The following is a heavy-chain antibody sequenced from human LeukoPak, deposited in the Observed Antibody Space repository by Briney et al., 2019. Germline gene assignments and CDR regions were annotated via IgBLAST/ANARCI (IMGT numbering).Heavy chain of an antibody. J-gene: IGHJ5*02. Sequence: ASVKVSCKASGYTFTGYAMHWVRQAPGQRLEWMGWINAGNGNTKYSQKFQGRVTITRDTSASTAYMELSSLRSEDTAVYYCARAPPVLSWFDPWGQGTLVTVSS. CDR2: INAGNGNT. V-gene: IGHV1-3*01. CDR1: GYTFTGYA. CDR3: ARAPPVLSWFDP.